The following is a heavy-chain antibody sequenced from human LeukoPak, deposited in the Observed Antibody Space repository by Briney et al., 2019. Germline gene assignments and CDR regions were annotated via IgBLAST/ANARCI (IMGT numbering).Heavy chain of an antibody. CDR3: ARDMYDNGWSSFDY. J-gene: IGHJ4*02. CDR1: GFTFSNYA. CDR2: ISFDGTNK. D-gene: IGHD3-10*01. V-gene: IGHV3-30-3*01. Sequence: PGGSLRLSCAASGFTFSNYAMHWVRQAPGQGLAWGAVISFDGTNKYYANSVQGRFTISRDNSKNTLYLQMNSLRAEDTALYYCARDMYDNGWSSFDYWGQGTLVTVSS.